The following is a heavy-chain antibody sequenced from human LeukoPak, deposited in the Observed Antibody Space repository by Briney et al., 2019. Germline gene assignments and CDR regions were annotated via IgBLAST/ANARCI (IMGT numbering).Heavy chain of an antibody. Sequence: AGGSLRLSCAASGFTFEDYAMHWVRQAPGKGLEWVSGISWNSGSIGYADSVKGRFTISRDNAKNSLYLQMNSLRAEDTALYYCAKFEWDQYYFDYWGQGTLVTVSS. J-gene: IGHJ4*02. CDR3: AKFEWDQYYFDY. CDR2: ISWNSGSI. V-gene: IGHV3-9*01. CDR1: GFTFEDYA. D-gene: IGHD1-26*01.